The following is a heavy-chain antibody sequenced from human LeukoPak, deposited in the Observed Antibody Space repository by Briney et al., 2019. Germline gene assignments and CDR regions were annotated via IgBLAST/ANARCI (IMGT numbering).Heavy chain of an antibody. CDR2: IIPIFGTA. D-gene: IGHD6-13*01. V-gene: IGHV1-69*01. CDR3: ASAKYSSSSGGDFDY. Sequence: GGSLRLSCAASGFTFSSYAISWVRQAPGQGLEWMGGIIPIFGTANYAQKFQGRVTITADESTSTAYMELSSLRAEDTAVYYCASAKYSSSSGGDFDYWGQGTLVTVSS. J-gene: IGHJ4*02. CDR1: GFTFSSYA.